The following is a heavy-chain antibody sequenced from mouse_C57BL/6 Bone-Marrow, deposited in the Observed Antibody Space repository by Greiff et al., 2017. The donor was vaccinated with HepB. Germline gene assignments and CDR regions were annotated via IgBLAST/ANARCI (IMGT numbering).Heavy chain of an antibody. J-gene: IGHJ1*03. CDR3: ARRAGSSYWYFDV. CDR1: GFTFSDYY. D-gene: IGHD1-1*01. V-gene: IGHV5-12*01. CDR2: ISNGGGST. Sequence: EVKLMESGGGLVQPGGSLKLSCAASGFTFSDYYMYWVRQTPEKRLEWVAYISNGGGSTYYPDTVKGRFTISRDNAKNTLYLQMSRLKSEDTAMYYCARRAGSSYWYFDVWGTGTTVTVSS.